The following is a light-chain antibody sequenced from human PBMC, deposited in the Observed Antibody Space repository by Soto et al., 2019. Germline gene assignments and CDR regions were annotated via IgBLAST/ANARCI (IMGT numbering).Light chain of an antibody. J-gene: IGLJ2*01. CDR1: SSDVGSYNL. Sequence: QSALTQPASVSGSPGQSITISCTGTSSDVGSYNLVSWYQQHPGKAPKLMMYEVSKRPSGVSNRFSGSKSGNTASLTISGLQAEEEADYYYCSYAGSSTLVVFGGGTKLTVL. CDR3: CSYAGSSTLVV. CDR2: EVS. V-gene: IGLV2-23*02.